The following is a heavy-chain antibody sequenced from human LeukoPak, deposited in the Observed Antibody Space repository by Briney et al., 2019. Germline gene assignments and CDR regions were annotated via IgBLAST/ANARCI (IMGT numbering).Heavy chain of an antibody. J-gene: IGHJ3*02. CDR3: AREVPAGGQLQEAFDI. CDR2: IDSSSNYI. Sequence: GGSLRLSCTAPGFTFSSYSLDWVRQAPGKGLEWVSFIDSSSNYIYYADSVKGRFTISRDNAKNSLYLQMSSLRAEDTAVYYCAREVPAGGQLQEAFDIWGQGTMVTVSS. V-gene: IGHV3-21*01. D-gene: IGHD2-2*01. CDR1: GFTFSSYS.